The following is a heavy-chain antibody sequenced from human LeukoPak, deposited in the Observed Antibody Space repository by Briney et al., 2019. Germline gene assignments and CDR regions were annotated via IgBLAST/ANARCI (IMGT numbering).Heavy chain of an antibody. V-gene: IGHV3-74*01. J-gene: IGHJ4*02. CDR3: ARDLTGAVFDF. CDR2: ITSDGSST. Sequence: GGSLRLSCEASGFTFSSYWMHRVRQVPGKGLVCVSRITSDGSSTSYADSVRGRFTISRDNAKNTVYLQMNSLRAEDTAVYYCARDLTGAVFDFWGQGTLVTVSS. D-gene: IGHD1-26*01. CDR1: GFTFSSYW.